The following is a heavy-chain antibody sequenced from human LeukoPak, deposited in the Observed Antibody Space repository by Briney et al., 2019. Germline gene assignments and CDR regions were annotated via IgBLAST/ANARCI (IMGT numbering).Heavy chain of an antibody. CDR2: IYDSGST. Sequence: SETLSLTCTVSGGSIRSSYYYWGCIRQPPGKGLEWIGSIYDSGSTYYNPSLKSRVTISVDTSKNQFSLKLNSVTAADTAVYYCARSHNYGGNGYYGMDVWGQGTTVTVSS. D-gene: IGHD4-23*01. CDR3: ARSHNYGGNGYYGMDV. V-gene: IGHV4-39*01. CDR1: GGSIRSSYYY. J-gene: IGHJ6*02.